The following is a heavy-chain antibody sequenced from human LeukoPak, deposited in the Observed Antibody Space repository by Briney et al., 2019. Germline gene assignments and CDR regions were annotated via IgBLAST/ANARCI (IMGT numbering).Heavy chain of an antibody. J-gene: IGHJ6*02. D-gene: IGHD3-3*01. Sequence: ASVKVSCKASGYTFTSYDINWVRQATGQGLEWMGWMNPNSGNTGYAQKFQGRVTMTMNTSISTAYMELSSLRSEDTAVYYCARVAPWDYDFWSGYFPSSYYYYGMDVWGQGTTVTVSS. CDR2: MNPNSGNT. CDR3: ARVAPWDYDFWSGYFPSSYYYYGMDV. V-gene: IGHV1-8*01. CDR1: GYTFTSYD.